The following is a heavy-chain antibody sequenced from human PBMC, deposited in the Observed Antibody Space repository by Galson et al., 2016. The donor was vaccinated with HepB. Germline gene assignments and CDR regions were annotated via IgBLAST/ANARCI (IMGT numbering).Heavy chain of an antibody. Sequence: SLRLSCAASGFNFRSYWMTWVRQAPGKGLGWVANIKQDGSEKYYVDSVKGRFTISRDNAKNSVFLHMTSLRVEDSAVYYCARDWSTGIAGAGNDFWGQGTLVTVSS. J-gene: IGHJ4*02. D-gene: IGHD6-13*01. CDR3: ARDWSTGIAGAGNDF. V-gene: IGHV3-7*01. CDR2: IKQDGSEK. CDR1: GFNFRSYW.